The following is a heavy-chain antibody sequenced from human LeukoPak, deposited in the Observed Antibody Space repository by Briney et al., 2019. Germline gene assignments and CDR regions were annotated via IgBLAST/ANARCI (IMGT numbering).Heavy chain of an antibody. V-gene: IGHV3-9*01. J-gene: IGHJ6*02. CDR1: GFSISYNY. Sequence: GGSLRLSCVVSGFSISYNYMSWVRQAPGKGLEWVSAINWNSDTKAYADSVKGRFTISRDRARNSLYLQMDSLRPEDTALYYCAKDTGGNGAYFYAMDVWGQGTSVTVSS. CDR3: AKDTGGNGAYFYAMDV. CDR2: INWNSDTK. D-gene: IGHD4-23*01.